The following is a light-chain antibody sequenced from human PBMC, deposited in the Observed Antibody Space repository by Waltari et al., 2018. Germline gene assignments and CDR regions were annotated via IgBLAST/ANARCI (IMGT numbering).Light chain of an antibody. V-gene: IGLV2-23*01. J-gene: IGLJ3*02. CDR1: SNDVGSCNF. Sequence: QSALTPPASVSCSPGRPINSPCTGSSNDVGSCNFVSSYQQHPDEAPKHVIYEGSNRPSGISIRFSGSKSGNTASLTISLLQAEDEADYFCCSYAGSRTPWVFGGGTRVTVL. CDR3: CSYAGSRTPWV. CDR2: EGS.